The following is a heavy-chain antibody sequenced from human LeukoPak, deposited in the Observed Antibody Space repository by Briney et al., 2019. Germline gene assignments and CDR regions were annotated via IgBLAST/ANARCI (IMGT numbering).Heavy chain of an antibody. J-gene: IGHJ4*02. Sequence: PSETLSLTCAVYGGSFSGYYWSWIRQPPGKGLEWIGEINHSGSTNYNPSLKSRVTTSVDTSKNQFSLKLSSVTAADTAVYYCARLPCSGGSCYWVNYFDYWGQGTLVTVSS. CDR3: ARLPCSGGSCYWVNYFDY. CDR2: INHSGST. CDR1: GGSFSGYY. D-gene: IGHD2-15*01. V-gene: IGHV4-34*01.